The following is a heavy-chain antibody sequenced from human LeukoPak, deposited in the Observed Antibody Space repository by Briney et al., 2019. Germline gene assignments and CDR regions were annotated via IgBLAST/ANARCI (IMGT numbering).Heavy chain of an antibody. CDR2: IYTSGST. Sequence: SETLSLTCTVSGGSISSYYWSWIRQPAGKGLEWIGRIYTSGSTNYNPSLKSRVTISVDTSKNQFSLKLSSVTAADTAVYYCARVPIVPAAYYYYYMDVWGKGTTVTISS. D-gene: IGHD2-2*01. CDR1: GGSISSYY. J-gene: IGHJ6*03. CDR3: ARVPIVPAAYYYYYMDV. V-gene: IGHV4-4*07.